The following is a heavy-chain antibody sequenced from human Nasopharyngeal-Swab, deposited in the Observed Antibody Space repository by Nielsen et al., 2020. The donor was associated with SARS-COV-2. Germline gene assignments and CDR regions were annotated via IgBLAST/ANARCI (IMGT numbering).Heavy chain of an antibody. J-gene: IGHJ4*02. Sequence: GESLKISCAASGFTFSSYSMNWVRQAPGKGLEWVSSISSSSSYIYYADSVKGRFTISRDNAKNSLYLQMNSLRAEDTAVYYCARALPDTYCGGDCYYNWGQGTRVTVSS. CDR2: ISSSSSYI. CDR1: GFTFSSYS. V-gene: IGHV3-21*01. CDR3: ARALPDTYCGGDCYYN. D-gene: IGHD2-21*02.